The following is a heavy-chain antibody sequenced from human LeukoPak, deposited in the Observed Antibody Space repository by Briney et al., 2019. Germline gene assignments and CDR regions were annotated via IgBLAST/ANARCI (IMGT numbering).Heavy chain of an antibody. Sequence: PSETLSLTCTVSGGSISSSSYYWGWIRQPPGQGLEWIGSIYYSGSTYYNPSLKSRVTISVDTSKNQFSLKLSSVTAADTAVYYCARNGGDCSGGSCYSHWFDPWGQGTLVTVSS. J-gene: IGHJ5*02. V-gene: IGHV4-39*01. D-gene: IGHD2-15*01. CDR2: IYYSGST. CDR3: ARNGGDCSGGSCYSHWFDP. CDR1: GGSISSSSYY.